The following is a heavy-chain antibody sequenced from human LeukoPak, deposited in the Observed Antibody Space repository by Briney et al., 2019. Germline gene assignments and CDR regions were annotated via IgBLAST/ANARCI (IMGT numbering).Heavy chain of an antibody. CDR2: IYNNGGA. D-gene: IGHD3-22*01. CDR1: AASITSAD. V-gene: IGHV4-59*08. Sequence: SETLSLTCNVSAASITSADWACIRQPPGRGLEWIGHIYNNGGAKYNPSLKSRISISLDTSKSQFSLTLTSVTASDTAVYSCARHFYYDSLGEWGEGTLVTVSS. J-gene: IGHJ4*02. CDR3: ARHFYYDSLGE.